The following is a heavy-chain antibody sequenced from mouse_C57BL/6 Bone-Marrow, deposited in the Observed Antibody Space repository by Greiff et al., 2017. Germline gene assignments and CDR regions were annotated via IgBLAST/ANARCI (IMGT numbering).Heavy chain of an antibody. V-gene: IGHV2-9*01. J-gene: IGHJ3*01. CDR1: GFSLTSSG. CDR2: LWGVGST. Sequence: VKLVESGPGLVAPSQSLSITCTVPGFSLTSSGVDWVRQPPGKVLDWLGVLWGVGSTNYNSALMSRLSISKDNSKSQFFLKMNSLQTDDTAMYYCAKHEDYGSSYVAWFADWGQGTLVTVSA. D-gene: IGHD1-1*01. CDR3: AKHEDYGSSYVAWFAD.